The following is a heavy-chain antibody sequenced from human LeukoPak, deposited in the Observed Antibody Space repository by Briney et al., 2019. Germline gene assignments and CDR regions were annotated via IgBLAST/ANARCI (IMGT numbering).Heavy chain of an antibody. J-gene: IGHJ6*02. CDR2: ISAYNGNT. V-gene: IGHV1-18*01. Sequence: ASVTVSCTASGYTFTSYGISWVRQAPKQGLEWMGWISAYNGNTNYAQKLQGRATMTTDTSTSTAYMELRSLRSDDTAVYYCARVSVRVPTYGMDVWGQGTTVTVSS. CDR3: ARVSVRVPTYGMDV. D-gene: IGHD5/OR15-5a*01. CDR1: GYTFTSYG.